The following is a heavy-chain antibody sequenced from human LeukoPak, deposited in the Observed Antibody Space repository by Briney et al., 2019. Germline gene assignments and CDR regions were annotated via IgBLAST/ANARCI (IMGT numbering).Heavy chain of an antibody. CDR3: ARDKGYDILTGYYHTGAFDI. D-gene: IGHD3-9*01. CDR1: GYTFTSYD. CDR2: MNPNSGNT. J-gene: IGHJ3*02. V-gene: IGHV1-8*01. Sequence: GASVKVSCKASGYTFTSYDINWVRQATGQGLEWMGWMNPNSGNTGYAQKFQGRVTMTRDTSISTAYMELSRLRSDDTAVYYCARDKGYDILTGYYHTGAFDIWGQGTMVTVSS.